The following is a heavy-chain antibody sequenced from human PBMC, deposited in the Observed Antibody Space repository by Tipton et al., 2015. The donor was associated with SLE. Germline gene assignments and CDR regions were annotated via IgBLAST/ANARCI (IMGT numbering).Heavy chain of an antibody. CDR1: GGPIINTNYY. CDR3: ARWGDWQYCLPS. CDR2: IYFSGTT. J-gene: IGHJ1*01. V-gene: IGHV4-39*07. D-gene: IGHD2/OR15-2a*01. Sequence: TLSLTCTVSGGPIINTNYYWDWIRQSPGKGLEWIGEIYFSGTTYYNPSPRSRISISVDTSKDQFSLNLASVTAADTGVYYWARWGDWQYCLPSWGPGTLVTVS.